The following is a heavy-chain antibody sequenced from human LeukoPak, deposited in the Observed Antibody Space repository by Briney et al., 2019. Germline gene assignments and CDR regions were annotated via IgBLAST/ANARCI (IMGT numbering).Heavy chain of an antibody. D-gene: IGHD5-18*01. V-gene: IGHV1-69*04. CDR2: SIPILGIS. CDR3: AREPDVDLDTFRGDGLDI. J-gene: IGHJ3*02. Sequence: SVKVSCKASGGTFSSYGLNWVRQAPGQGLEWMGRSIPILGISTYAQKFQGRVTITADKFTSTSYMELSSLKSEDTAVYYCAREPDVDLDTFRGDGLDIWGQGTMVTVSS. CDR1: GGTFSSYG.